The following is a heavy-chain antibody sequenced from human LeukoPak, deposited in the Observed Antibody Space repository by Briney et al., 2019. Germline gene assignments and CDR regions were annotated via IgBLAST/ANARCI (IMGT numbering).Heavy chain of an antibody. D-gene: IGHD3-10*01. CDR2: ISSSGSTI. V-gene: IGHV3-48*04. J-gene: IGHJ5*02. CDR3: ARPVRGVIGYWFDP. CDR1: GFTFSSYS. Sequence: GGSLRLSCAASGFTFSSYSMNWVRQAPGKGLEWVSYISSSGSTIYYADSVKGRFTISRDNAKNSLYLQMNSLRAEDTAVYYCARPVRGVIGYWFDPWGQGTLVTVSS.